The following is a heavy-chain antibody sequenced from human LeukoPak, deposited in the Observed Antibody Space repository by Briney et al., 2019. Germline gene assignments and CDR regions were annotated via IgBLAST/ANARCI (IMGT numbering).Heavy chain of an antibody. V-gene: IGHV1-2*02. J-gene: IGHJ4*02. CDR1: VYTFRAYY. D-gene: IGHD3-10*01. CDR3: IRETLTYGNFEY. Sequence: GASVKVTCKASVYTFRAYYIQWVRQAPGQGLGWMGWIYPKNGGTIYAQKFQGRVTMTGDTSISTAYMELSSLTSDDTAVYYCIRETLTYGNFEYWGQGTLVTVSS. CDR2: IYPKNGGT.